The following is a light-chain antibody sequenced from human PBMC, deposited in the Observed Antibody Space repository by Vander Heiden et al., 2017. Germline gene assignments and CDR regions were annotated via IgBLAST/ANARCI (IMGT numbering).Light chain of an antibody. CDR2: DAS. V-gene: IGKV3-11*01. J-gene: IGKJ5*01. Sequence: EVVLTQSPATLSLSPGERATLSCRASQSVRNNVAWFQQKPGQAPRLLIYDASNRATGIPARFSGSGSGTDFTLTIISLEPEDFAVYYCQQRYDWPPITFGQGTRLDIK. CDR1: QSVRNN. CDR3: QQRYDWPPIT.